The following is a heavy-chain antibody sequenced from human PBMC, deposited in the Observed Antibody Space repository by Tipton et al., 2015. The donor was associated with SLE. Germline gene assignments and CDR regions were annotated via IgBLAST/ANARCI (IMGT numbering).Heavy chain of an antibody. CDR1: GGPISSYY. V-gene: IGHV4-59*08. Sequence: TLSLTCTVSGGPISSYYWSWIRQPPGKGLEWIGYIYYSGSTNYSGSTNYNPSLKSRVTISVDTSKNQFSLKLSSVTAADTAVYYCARGVQLSPRAFDIWGQGTMVTVSS. CDR3: ARGVQLSPRAFDI. D-gene: IGHD2-2*01. CDR2: IYYSGSTNYSGST. J-gene: IGHJ3*02.